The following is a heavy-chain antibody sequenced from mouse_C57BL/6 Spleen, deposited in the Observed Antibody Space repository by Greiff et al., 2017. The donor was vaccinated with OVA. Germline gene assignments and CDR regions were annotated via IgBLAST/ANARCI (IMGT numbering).Heavy chain of an antibody. CDR1: GYTFTSYW. Sequence: QVQLQQPGAELVRPGSSVKLSCKASGYTFTSYWLHWVKQRPIQGLEWIGNIDPSASETHYNQKFKDKATLTVDKSSSTAYMQLSSLTSEDSAVYYCARKGDYDYDGGFAYWGQGTLVTVSA. V-gene: IGHV1-52*01. D-gene: IGHD2-4*01. CDR2: IDPSASET. CDR3: ARKGDYDYDGGFAY. J-gene: IGHJ3*01.